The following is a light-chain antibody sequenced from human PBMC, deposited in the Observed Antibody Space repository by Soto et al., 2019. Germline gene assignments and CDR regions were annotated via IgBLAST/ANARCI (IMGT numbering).Light chain of an antibody. CDR3: SSYTSSNTLV. J-gene: IGLJ1*01. CDR1: SSDIGGYNY. CDR2: EVT. V-gene: IGLV2-14*01. Sequence: QSVLTQPASVSGSPGQSITISCTGGSSDIGGYNYVSWFQQHPGKVPKLMIYEVTNRPSGVSNRFSGSKSGSTASLTISGLQAEDGADYYCSSYTSSNTLVFGTGTK.